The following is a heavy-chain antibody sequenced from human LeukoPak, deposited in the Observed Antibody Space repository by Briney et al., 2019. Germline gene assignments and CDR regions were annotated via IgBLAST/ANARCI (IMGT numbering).Heavy chain of an antibody. CDR3: AKIEGKYQLANVPDH. CDR2: IRYDGNNK. D-gene: IGHD2-2*01. CDR1: GFTLSTYG. Sequence: GSLRLSCAASGFTLSTYGMDWVRQAPGQGLEWVAFIRYDGNNKYYADFVKGRFTISRDNSKNTLYLHMNSLRTEDTAVYYCAKIEGKYQLANVPDHWGQGTLVTVSS. V-gene: IGHV3-30*02. J-gene: IGHJ4*02.